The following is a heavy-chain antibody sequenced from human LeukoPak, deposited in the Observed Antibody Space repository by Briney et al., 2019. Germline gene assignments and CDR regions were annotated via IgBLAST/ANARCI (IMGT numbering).Heavy chain of an antibody. CDR1: GGSISSSSYY. CDR3: ARDDSSSYPGHIDY. J-gene: IGHJ4*02. Sequence: SETLSLTCTVSGGSISSSSYYWGWIRQPPGKGLEWIGSIYYSGSTYYNPSLKSRVTISVDTSKNQFSLKLSSVTAADTAVYYCARDDSSSYPGHIDYWGQGTLVTVSS. D-gene: IGHD6-13*01. CDR2: IYYSGST. V-gene: IGHV4-39*07.